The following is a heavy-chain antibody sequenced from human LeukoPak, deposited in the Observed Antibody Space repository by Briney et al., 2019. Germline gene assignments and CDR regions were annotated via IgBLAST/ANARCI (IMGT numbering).Heavy chain of an antibody. CDR3: AKDLHGTYDSSSGSYGAPYGMDV. V-gene: IGHV3-9*01. D-gene: IGHD3-3*01. J-gene: IGHJ6*02. Sequence: SLRLSCAASGFTFDDYAMHWVRQAPGKGLEWVSAISWNSGYIAYADSVTGRFTISRDNAKNSLYLQMNSLRAEDTALYYCAKDLHGTYDSSSGSYGAPYGMDVWGQGTTVTVSS. CDR2: ISWNSGYI. CDR1: GFTFDDYA.